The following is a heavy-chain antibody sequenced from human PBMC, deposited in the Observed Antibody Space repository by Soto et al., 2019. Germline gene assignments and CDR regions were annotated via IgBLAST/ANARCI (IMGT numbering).Heavy chain of an antibody. Sequence: QVQLQESGPGLVKPSETLSLTCTVSGGSISSYYWSWIRQPPGKGLEWIGYIYYSGSTNYNPSLKSRVTISVDTSTNQFSLKLSSVTAADTAVYYCARRYYYGSGYFDYWGQGTLVTVSS. CDR3: ARRYYYGSGYFDY. D-gene: IGHD3-10*01. V-gene: IGHV4-59*08. CDR1: GGSISSYY. CDR2: IYYSGST. J-gene: IGHJ4*02.